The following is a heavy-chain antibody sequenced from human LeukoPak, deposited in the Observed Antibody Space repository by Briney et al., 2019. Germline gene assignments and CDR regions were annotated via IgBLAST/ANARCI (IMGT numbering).Heavy chain of an antibody. V-gene: IGHV3-33*01. CDR2: IWYDGSNK. CDR1: GYTFSSYG. CDR3: ARDDVAVTGALDF. J-gene: IGHJ4*02. Sequence: GGSLRLSCAASGYTFSSYGMHWVRQAPGKGLEWVAVIWYDGSNKYYADSVKGRFTIPRDNSKNTLYLQMNSLRAEDTAVYYCARDDVAVTGALDFWGQGTLVTVSS. D-gene: IGHD6-19*01.